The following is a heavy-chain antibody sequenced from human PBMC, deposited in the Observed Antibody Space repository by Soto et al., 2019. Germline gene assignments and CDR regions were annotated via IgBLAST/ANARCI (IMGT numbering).Heavy chain of an antibody. CDR3: VKDRLRRYGPAAFDY. Sequence: HPGGSLRLSCAASGLIFDDYAMYWVRQAPGKGLEWVSAISSNGGTTYYADSVKGRFTISRDNSKNTVDLQMSSLRAEDTAVYYCVKDRLRRYGPAAFDYWGQGTLVTVSS. CDR2: ISSNGGTT. CDR1: GLIFDDYA. J-gene: IGHJ4*02. D-gene: IGHD2-15*01. V-gene: IGHV3-64D*06.